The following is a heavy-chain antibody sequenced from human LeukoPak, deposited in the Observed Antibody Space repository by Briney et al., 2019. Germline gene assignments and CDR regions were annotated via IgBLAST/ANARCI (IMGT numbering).Heavy chain of an antibody. V-gene: IGHV4-4*02. Sequence: SETLSLTCAVSGGSISSSNWWSWVRQPPGKGLEWIGEIYHSGSTNYNPSLKSRVTISVDTSKNQFSLKLSSVTAADTAVYYCARMSVHGDYVGGFDYWGQGTLVTVSS. CDR2: IYHSGST. CDR3: ARMSVHGDYVGGFDY. J-gene: IGHJ4*02. D-gene: IGHD4-17*01. CDR1: GGSISSSNW.